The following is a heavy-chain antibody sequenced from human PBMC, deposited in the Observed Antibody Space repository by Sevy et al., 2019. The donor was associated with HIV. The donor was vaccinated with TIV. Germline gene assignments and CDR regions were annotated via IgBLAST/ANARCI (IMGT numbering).Heavy chain of an antibody. Sequence: SESLSLTCGVYGVSFSDYFWSCIRQPPGKGLEWIGEINQSGSTNYNPSLKSRVTISIDTSKKLFSLNLSSVTAADTAVYYCARVGGYYDKGFDSWGQGSLVTVSS. J-gene: IGHJ4*02. CDR3: ARVGGYYDKGFDS. V-gene: IGHV4-34*01. CDR2: INQSGST. D-gene: IGHD3-22*01. CDR1: GVSFSDYF.